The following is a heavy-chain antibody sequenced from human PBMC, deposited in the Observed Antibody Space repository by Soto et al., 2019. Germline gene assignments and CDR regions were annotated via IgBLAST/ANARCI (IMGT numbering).Heavy chain of an antibody. Sequence: SETLSLTCAVYGGSFSGYYWSWIRQPPGKGLEWIGEINHSGSTNYNPSLKIRVTISVDTSKNQFSLKLSSVTAADTAVYYCARGIAVAGNWFDPWGQGALVTVSS. V-gene: IGHV4-34*01. CDR3: ARGIAVAGNWFDP. D-gene: IGHD6-19*01. J-gene: IGHJ5*02. CDR1: GGSFSGYY. CDR2: INHSGST.